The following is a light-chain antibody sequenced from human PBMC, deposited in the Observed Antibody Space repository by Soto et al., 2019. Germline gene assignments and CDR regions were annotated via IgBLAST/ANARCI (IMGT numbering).Light chain of an antibody. CDR3: QQYNSYSWT. V-gene: IGKV1-5*03. CDR1: QSISSW. CDR2: KAS. Sequence: DIQMTQSPSTLSASVGDRVTITCRASQSISSWLAWYQQKPGKAPKLLIYKASSLESGVPSRFSGSGSGTEFPLTISSLQPDDFATYYCQQYNSYSWTFGQGIKVEIK. J-gene: IGKJ1*01.